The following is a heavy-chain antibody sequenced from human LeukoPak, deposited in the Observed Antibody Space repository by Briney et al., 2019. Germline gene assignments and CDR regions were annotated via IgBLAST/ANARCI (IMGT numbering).Heavy chain of an antibody. V-gene: IGHV3-23*01. J-gene: IGHJ6*03. D-gene: IGHD1-26*01. CDR1: GFTFSSYG. Sequence: GGTLRLSCAASGFTFSSYGMSWVRQAPGKGLEWVSAISGSGGSTYYADSVKGRFTISRDNSKNTLYLQMNSLRAEDTAVYYCAKDVGSWGYYYYYMDVRGKGTTVTISS. CDR2: ISGSGGST. CDR3: AKDVGSWGYYYYYMDV.